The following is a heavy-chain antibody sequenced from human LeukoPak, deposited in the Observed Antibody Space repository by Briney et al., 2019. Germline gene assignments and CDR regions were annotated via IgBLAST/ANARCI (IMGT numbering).Heavy chain of an antibody. V-gene: IGHV3-21*01. CDR2: ISSSSSYI. D-gene: IGHD6-13*01. CDR3: ARVIAAPRGASMDV. Sequence: PGGSLRLSCAASGFTFSSYSMNWVRQAPGKGLEWVSSISSSSSYIYYADSVKGRFTISRDNAKSSLYLQMNSLRAEDTAVYYCARVIAAPRGASMDVWGQGTTVTVSS. CDR1: GFTFSSYS. J-gene: IGHJ6*02.